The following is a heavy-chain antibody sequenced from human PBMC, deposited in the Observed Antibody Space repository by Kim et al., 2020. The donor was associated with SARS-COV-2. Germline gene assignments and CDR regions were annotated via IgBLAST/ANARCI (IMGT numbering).Heavy chain of an antibody. V-gene: IGHV3-9*01. CDR2: IGWNGVSV. Sequence: GGSLRRSCIASGFTFGDYGMHWVRQVPGKGLEWVAGIGWNGVSVGYADSVKGRFTISRDNAKNSLHVQMNSLKPEDTALYYCAKAAFRYSGANDVFDLWGQGTMVTVSS. CDR1: GFTFGDYG. J-gene: IGHJ3*01. CDR3: AKAAFRYSGANDVFDL. D-gene: IGHD3-9*01.